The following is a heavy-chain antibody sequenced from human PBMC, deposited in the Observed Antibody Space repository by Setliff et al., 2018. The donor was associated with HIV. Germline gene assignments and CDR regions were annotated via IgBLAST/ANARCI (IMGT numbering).Heavy chain of an antibody. CDR3: ARVPTSSWYVTTQRTKEYFHH. J-gene: IGHJ1*01. CDR2: IYYSGNT. V-gene: IGHV4-39*07. CDR1: GGSLKSSSYY. D-gene: IGHD6-13*01. Sequence: LSLTCTVSGGSLKSSSYYWGWIRQPPGKGLEWIGSIYYSGNTYYNPSLKSRVTISEDTSRNQFSLRLSSVTAADTAIYYCARVPTSSWYVTTQRTKEYFHHWGQGTLVTVSS.